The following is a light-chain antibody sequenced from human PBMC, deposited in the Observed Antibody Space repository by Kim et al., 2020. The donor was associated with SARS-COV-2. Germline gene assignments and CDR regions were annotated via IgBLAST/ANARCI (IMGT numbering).Light chain of an antibody. CDR2: GAS. Sequence: SPGERPTLTCRASQSVSSTYLAWYQQKPGQAPRLLIYGASSRATGIPDRFSGSGSGTDFTLTISRLEPEDFAIYYCQQYGASFLTFGGGTKVDIK. J-gene: IGKJ4*01. V-gene: IGKV3-20*01. CDR1: QSVSSTY. CDR3: QQYGASFLT.